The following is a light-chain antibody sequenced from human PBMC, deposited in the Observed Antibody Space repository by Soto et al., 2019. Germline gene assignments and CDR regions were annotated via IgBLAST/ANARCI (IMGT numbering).Light chain of an antibody. J-gene: IGLJ2*01. CDR1: SSDVGGYNY. CDR3: SSYTSSSTLVV. Sequence: QSVLTQPASVSGSPGQSITISCTGTSSDVGGYNYVSWYQQHPGKAPKLMIYDVSNRPSGVSNRFSGSKSGNTASLTISGLQAGDGADYYCSSYTSSSTLVVFGGGTKVTVL. V-gene: IGLV2-14*01. CDR2: DVS.